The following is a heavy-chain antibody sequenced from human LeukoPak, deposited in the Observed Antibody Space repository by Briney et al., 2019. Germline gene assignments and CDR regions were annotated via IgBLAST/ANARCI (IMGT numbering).Heavy chain of an antibody. CDR2: IRGGGGGT. V-gene: IGHV3-23*01. CDR3: AKVLKNGYDYYGMDV. D-gene: IGHD3-22*01. Sequence: GGSLRLSCAASGFTFSFYAMSWVRQAPGKGLEWVSAIRGGGGGTYYADSVKGRFTISRDNFKSTLYLQMNSLRAEDTAIYFCAKVLKNGYDYYGMDVWGQGTTVTVSS. CDR1: GFTFSFYA. J-gene: IGHJ6*02.